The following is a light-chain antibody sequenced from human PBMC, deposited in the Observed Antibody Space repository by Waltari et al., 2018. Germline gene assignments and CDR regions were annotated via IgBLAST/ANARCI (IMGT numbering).Light chain of an antibody. CDR1: SSAVGVYNS. Sequence: QSALTQPPSVSGSPGQSVTIPCPGTSSAVGVYNSVSWYQQSPGTAPKLMIYEVTNRPSGVPDRFSGSKSGDTASLTISGLQAEDEADYYCSSYTSSNTYLFGTGTKVTVL. CDR2: EVT. CDR3: SSYTSSNTYL. V-gene: IGLV2-18*02. J-gene: IGLJ1*01.